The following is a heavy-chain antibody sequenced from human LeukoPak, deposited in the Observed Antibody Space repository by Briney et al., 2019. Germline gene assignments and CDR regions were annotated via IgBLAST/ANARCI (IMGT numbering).Heavy chain of an antibody. Sequence: GGSLRLSCAASGFTFNSYAMHWVRQAPGKGLEWVAVISYDGSNKNYADSVKGRFTISRDNPKNTLYLQMNSLRAEDTAVYYCAKETGSSGYNFDYWGQGTLVTVSS. CDR2: ISYDGSNK. J-gene: IGHJ4*02. CDR1: GFTFNSYA. V-gene: IGHV3-30*04. CDR3: AKETGSSGYNFDY. D-gene: IGHD3-22*01.